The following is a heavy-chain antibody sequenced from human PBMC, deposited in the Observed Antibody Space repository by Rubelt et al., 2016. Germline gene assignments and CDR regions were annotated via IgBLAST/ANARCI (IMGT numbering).Heavy chain of an antibody. D-gene: IGHD6-6*01. J-gene: IGHJ5*01. CDR3: ARDRVAVRGCFDS. CDR2: IWYDGGNK. V-gene: IGHV3-33*01. CDR1: GFTFRNYG. Sequence: GRSLRLSCAASGFTFRNYGMHWVRQAPGKGLEWVAIIWYDGGNKYYADSLKGRFTISRDHSKNTLYLQMNSLRVEDTGVYYCARDRVAVRGCFDSWGQGTLVTVSS.